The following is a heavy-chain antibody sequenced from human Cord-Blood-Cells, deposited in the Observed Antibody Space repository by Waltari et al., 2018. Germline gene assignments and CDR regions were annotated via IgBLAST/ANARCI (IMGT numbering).Heavy chain of an antibody. CDR2: IIPIFGTA. D-gene: IGHD3-3*01. Sequence: QVQLVQSGAEVKKPGSSVKVSCKASGGTFSSYAISWVRQAPGQGLEWMGGIIPIFGTANYAQKFQGRVTITADESTSTAYMELSSLRSEDTAVYYCARRPSSLTYDFWSGYYTDYWGQGTLVTVSS. J-gene: IGHJ4*02. V-gene: IGHV1-69*01. CDR1: GGTFSSYA. CDR3: ARRPSSLTYDFWSGYYTDY.